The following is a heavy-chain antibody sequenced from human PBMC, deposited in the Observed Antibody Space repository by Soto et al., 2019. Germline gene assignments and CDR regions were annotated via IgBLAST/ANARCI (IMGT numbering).Heavy chain of an antibody. D-gene: IGHD5-18*01. V-gene: IGHV4-30-4*01. CDR3: AKVADTSMVIDY. J-gene: IGHJ4*02. Sequence: SETLPLTCTVSGGSISSGDYDWSWIRQPPGKGLEWIGYIYYSGSTYYNPSLKSRVTISVDTSKNQFSLKLSSVTAADTAVYYCAKVADTSMVIDYWGQGALVTVSS. CDR2: IYYSGST. CDR1: GGSISSGDYD.